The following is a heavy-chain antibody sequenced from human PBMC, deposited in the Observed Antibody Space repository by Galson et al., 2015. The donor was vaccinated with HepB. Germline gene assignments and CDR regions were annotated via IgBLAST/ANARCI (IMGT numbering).Heavy chain of an antibody. CDR3: AKAQDSGYESPATLDY. Sequence: SLRLSCAASGFTFSSYAMSWVRQAPGKGLEWVSAISGSGGSTYYADSVKGRFTISRDNSKNTLYLQMNSLGAEDTAVYYCAKAQDSGYESPATLDYWGQGTLVTVSS. D-gene: IGHD5-12*01. V-gene: IGHV3-23*01. CDR2: ISGSGGST. CDR1: GFTFSSYA. J-gene: IGHJ4*02.